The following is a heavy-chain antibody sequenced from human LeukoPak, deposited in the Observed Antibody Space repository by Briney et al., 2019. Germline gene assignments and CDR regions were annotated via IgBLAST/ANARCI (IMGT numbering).Heavy chain of an antibody. CDR2: VYYGGST. CDR1: GGSISSGGYY. D-gene: IGHD2-2*01. V-gene: IGHV4-31*03. CDR3: ARGLENCSSTSCYPYFDY. Sequence: SQTLSLTCTVSGGSISSGGYYWSWIRQHPGKGLEWIVYVYYGGSTYYNPSLKSRVTISVDTSKNQFSLKLRSVTAADTAVYYCARGLENCSSTSCYPYFDYWGQGTLVTVSS. J-gene: IGHJ4*02.